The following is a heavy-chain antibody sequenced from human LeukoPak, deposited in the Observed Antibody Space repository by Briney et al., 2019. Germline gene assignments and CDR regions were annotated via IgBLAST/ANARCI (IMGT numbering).Heavy chain of an antibody. V-gene: IGHV3-64*01. CDR1: GFTFSSYA. CDR3: ARALWFGEFGDYGMDV. Sequence: GGSLRLSCAASGFTFSSYAMHWVRQAPGKGLEYVSAISSNGGSTYYANSVKGRFTISRDNSKNTLYLQMGSLRAEDMAVYYCARALWFGEFGDYGMDVWGQGTTVTVSS. J-gene: IGHJ6*02. CDR2: ISSNGGST. D-gene: IGHD3-10*01.